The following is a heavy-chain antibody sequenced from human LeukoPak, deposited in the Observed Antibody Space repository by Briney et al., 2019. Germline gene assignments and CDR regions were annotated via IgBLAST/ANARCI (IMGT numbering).Heavy chain of an antibody. J-gene: IGHJ4*02. V-gene: IGHV3-48*02. CDR3: ARYRDYGDGPHHDC. CDR2: ISGSSSTK. Sequence: GGPLRLSCAASGLTFSSYAVSWVRQARGRGLEWSSYISGSSSTKHYADSVKGRSTISRDNAKISLYLQMNSLRDEDTAVYYCARYRDYGDGPHHDCWGQGALVTVSS. D-gene: IGHD4-17*01. CDR1: GLTFSSYA.